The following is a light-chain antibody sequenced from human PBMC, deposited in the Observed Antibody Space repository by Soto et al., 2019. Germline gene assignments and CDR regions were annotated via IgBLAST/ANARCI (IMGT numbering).Light chain of an antibody. V-gene: IGKV1-5*01. Sequence: DIQMTQSPSSVSASEGDRVTITCRASQGISSWFAWHPQKPGKAPKVLIYDASSWESGVPSRFSGSESGTEFTLTISSLQPDDIATYYCQQYTENSGTFGQGTKVDI. CDR3: QQYTENSGT. CDR1: QGISSW. J-gene: IGKJ1*01. CDR2: DAS.